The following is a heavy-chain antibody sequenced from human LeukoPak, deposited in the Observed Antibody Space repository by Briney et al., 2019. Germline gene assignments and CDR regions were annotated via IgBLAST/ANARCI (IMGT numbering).Heavy chain of an antibody. V-gene: IGHV3-23*01. CDR1: GFTFSNYG. Sequence: PGGTLRLSCTASGFTFSNYGMSWVRQAPGKGLEWVSGISGSGGSTYYADSVKGRFTISRDNSRNTLYLHMNSLRAEDTAVYYCVLYGDYGSPDGFDIWGQGTMVTVSS. J-gene: IGHJ3*02. CDR3: VLYGDYGSPDGFDI. CDR2: ISGSGGST. D-gene: IGHD4-17*01.